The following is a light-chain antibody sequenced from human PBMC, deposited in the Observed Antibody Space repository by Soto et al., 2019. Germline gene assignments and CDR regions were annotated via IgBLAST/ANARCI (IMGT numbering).Light chain of an antibody. CDR1: QSISRY. CDR2: AAS. J-gene: IGKJ4*01. Sequence: DIQMTQSPPSLSASVGDRVTITCRASQSISRYLNWYQEKPGKAPKLLIYAASSLHSGVPSRFSGSGSGTDFTLSISGLQREDFATYYCQQSYSTPFTFGGGTKVEIK. CDR3: QQSYSTPFT. V-gene: IGKV1-39*01.